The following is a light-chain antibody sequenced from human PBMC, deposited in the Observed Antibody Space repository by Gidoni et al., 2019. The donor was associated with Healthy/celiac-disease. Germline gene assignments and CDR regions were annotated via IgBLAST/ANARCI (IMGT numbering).Light chain of an antibody. V-gene: IGKV3-11*01. CDR1: QSVSSY. J-gene: IGKJ4*01. CDR3: QQRSNWPPF. Sequence: EIVLTPSPATLSLSPGERATLSCSASQSVSSYLAWYQQKPGQAPRLLIYDASNRATGIPARFSGSGSGTDFTLTISSLEPEDFAVYYCQQRSNWPPFFGGGTKVEIK. CDR2: DAS.